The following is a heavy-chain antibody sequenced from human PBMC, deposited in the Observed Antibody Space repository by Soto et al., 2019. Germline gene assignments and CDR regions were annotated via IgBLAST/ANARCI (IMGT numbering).Heavy chain of an antibody. CDR2: ISSSSSTI. D-gene: IGHD3-10*01. Sequence: GGSLRLSCAASGFTFSSYSMNWVRQAPGKGLEWVSYISSSSSTIYYADSVKGRFTISRDNAKNSLYLQMNRLRDEDTAVYYCARDPIYGVDWFDPWGQGTLVTVSS. CDR1: GFTFSSYS. J-gene: IGHJ5*02. CDR3: ARDPIYGVDWFDP. V-gene: IGHV3-48*02.